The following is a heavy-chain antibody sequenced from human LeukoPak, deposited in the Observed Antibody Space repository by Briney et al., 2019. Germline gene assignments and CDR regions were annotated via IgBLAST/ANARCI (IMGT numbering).Heavy chain of an antibody. CDR2: ISSSSSYI. V-gene: IGHV3-21*04. CDR3: AKDYGDSQYYFDY. CDR1: GFTFSSYS. Sequence: GGSLRLSCAASGFTFSSYSMNWVRQAPGKGLEWVSSISSSSSYIYYADSVKGRFTISRDNSKNTLYLQMNSLRAEDTAVYYCAKDYGDSQYYFDYWGQGTLVTVSS. J-gene: IGHJ4*02. D-gene: IGHD4-17*01.